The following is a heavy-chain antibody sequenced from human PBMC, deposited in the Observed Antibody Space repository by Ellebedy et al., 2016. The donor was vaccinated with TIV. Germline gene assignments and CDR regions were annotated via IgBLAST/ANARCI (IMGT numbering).Heavy chain of an antibody. CDR1: GFTFSSYN. Sequence: PGGSLRLSCAASGFTFSSYNMNWVRQAPGKGLEWVSSISSNSGNKYCADSVGGRFTISRDNARNSLYLQMNSLRADDTALYYCASAARGSGAYESFWGQGTLVTVSS. CDR2: ISSNSGNK. J-gene: IGHJ4*02. D-gene: IGHD5-12*01. V-gene: IGHV3-21*01. CDR3: ASAARGSGAYESF.